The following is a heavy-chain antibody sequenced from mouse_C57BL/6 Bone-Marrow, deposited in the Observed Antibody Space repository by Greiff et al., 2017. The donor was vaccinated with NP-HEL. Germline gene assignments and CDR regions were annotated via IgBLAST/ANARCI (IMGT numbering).Heavy chain of an antibody. Sequence: EVQLQQSGPELVKPGASVKISCKASGYTFTDYYMNWVKQSHGKSLEWIGDINPNNGGTSYNQKFKGKATLTVDKSSSTAYMELRSLTSEDSAVYYCARKRRMDYWGQGTSVTVSS. J-gene: IGHJ4*01. CDR3: ARKRRMDY. CDR1: GYTFTDYY. V-gene: IGHV1-26*01. CDR2: INPNNGGT.